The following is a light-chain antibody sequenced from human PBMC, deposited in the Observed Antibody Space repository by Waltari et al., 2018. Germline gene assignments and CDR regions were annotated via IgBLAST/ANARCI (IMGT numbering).Light chain of an antibody. J-gene: IGKJ4*01. V-gene: IGKV1-39*01. CDR2: AAS. Sequence: DIQMTQSPSSLSASVGDRVTITCRASQSISSYLHWYQQKPGKAPKLLIYAASSLQSRVPLSFSGSGSGTDLTLTISSLQSEDLATYYCQQSYSTLTFGGGTKVEIK. CDR3: QQSYSTLT. CDR1: QSISSY.